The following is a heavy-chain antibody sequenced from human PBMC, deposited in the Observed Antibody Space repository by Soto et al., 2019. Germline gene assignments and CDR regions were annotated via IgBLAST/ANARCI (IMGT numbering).Heavy chain of an antibody. CDR2: ISAYNGNT. Sequence: ASVKVSCKASGYTFTSYGISWVRQAPGQGLEWMGWISAYNGNTNYAQKLQGRVTMTTDTSTSTAYMELRSPRSDDTAVYYCARSPWGRTRRHTGVYYYYGMDVWGQGTTVTVSS. CDR1: GYTFTSYG. D-gene: IGHD1-7*01. CDR3: ARSPWGRTRRHTGVYYYYGMDV. V-gene: IGHV1-18*01. J-gene: IGHJ6*02.